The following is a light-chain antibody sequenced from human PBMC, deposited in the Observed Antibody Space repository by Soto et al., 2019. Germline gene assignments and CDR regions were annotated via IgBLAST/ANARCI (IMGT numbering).Light chain of an antibody. J-gene: IGKJ5*01. CDR2: AAS. CDR3: QQYNNYPIT. CDR1: QDIGDY. V-gene: IGKV1-16*02. Sequence: DIQMTQSPSSLSASVGDRVSITFRASQDIGDYLAWFQQKPGKAPKSLIYAASNLQSGVPSKFRGSGSGTDFTLTISSLQPEDFATYYCQQYNNYPITFGQGTRLEIK.